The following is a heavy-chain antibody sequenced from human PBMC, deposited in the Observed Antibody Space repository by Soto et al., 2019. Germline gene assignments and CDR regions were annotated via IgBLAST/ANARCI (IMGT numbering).Heavy chain of an antibody. V-gene: IGHV4-59*01. CDR2: MYNTGST. CDR1: GGSISGYY. CDR3: ARDLWGYCGTDCYPLDV. D-gene: IGHD2-21*02. Sequence: SETLSLTCTVSGGSISGYYWSWIRQPPGKGLEWIGYMYNTGSTVYNPSFKSRVTISVDTSKNQFSLKLNSVTAADTAVYYCARDLWGYCGTDCYPLDVWGQVTTVTVSS. J-gene: IGHJ6*02.